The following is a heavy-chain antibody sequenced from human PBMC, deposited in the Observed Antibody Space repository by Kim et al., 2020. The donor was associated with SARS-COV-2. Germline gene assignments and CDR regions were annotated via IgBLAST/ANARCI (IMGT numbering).Heavy chain of an antibody. CDR1: GFTFSSYS. V-gene: IGHV3-21*01. CDR3: ARGGITMIEAMGG. Sequence: GGSLRLSCAASGFTFSSYSMNWVRQAPGKGLEWVSSISSSSSYIYYADSVKGRFTISRDNAKNSLYLQMNSLRAEDTAVYYCARGGITMIEAMGGWGQGTLVTVSS. J-gene: IGHJ4*02. D-gene: IGHD3-22*01. CDR2: ISSSSSYI.